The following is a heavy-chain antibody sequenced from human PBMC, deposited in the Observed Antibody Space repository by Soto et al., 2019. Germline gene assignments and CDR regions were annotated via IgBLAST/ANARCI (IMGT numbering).Heavy chain of an antibody. J-gene: IGHJ4*02. CDR2: ISSGSSYI. CDR1: GFTFSSYS. CDR3: ARDALRWDSSGWCADF. V-gene: IGHV3-21*01. Sequence: EVQLVESGGGLVKPGGSLRLSCAASGFTFSSYSMNWVRQAPGKGLEWVSSISSGSSYIYYADSVKGRFTISRDNAKNSLYLQMNSLRAEDAAVYYCARDALRWDSSGWCADFWGQGTLVTVSS. D-gene: IGHD6-19*01.